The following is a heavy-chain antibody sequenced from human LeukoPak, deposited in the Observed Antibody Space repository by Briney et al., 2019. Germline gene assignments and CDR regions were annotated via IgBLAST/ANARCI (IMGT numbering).Heavy chain of an antibody. V-gene: IGHV4-34*01. CDR2: INHSGST. CDR1: GGSFSGYY. CDR3: AKVGPFHYYDSSCYYRRGNYYFDY. Sequence: PSETLSLTCAVYGGSFSGYYWSWIRQPPGKGLEWIGEINHSGSTNYNPSLKSRVTISVDTSKNQFSLKLSSVTAADTAVYYCAKVGPFHYYDSSCYYRRGNYYFDYWGQGTLVTVSS. D-gene: IGHD3-22*01. J-gene: IGHJ4*02.